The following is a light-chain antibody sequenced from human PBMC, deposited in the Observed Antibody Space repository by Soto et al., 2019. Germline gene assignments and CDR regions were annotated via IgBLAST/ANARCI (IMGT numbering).Light chain of an antibody. V-gene: IGKV3-20*01. J-gene: IGKJ1*01. CDR1: QSVSSSY. Sequence: EIVLTQSPGTLSLSPGERATLSCRASQSVSSSYLAWYQQKPGQAPRLLIYDASSRATGIPDRFSGSGSGTDFTITISRLEPEDVAVYYCQQYGSSLWTFGQGTKVEVK. CDR3: QQYGSSLWT. CDR2: DAS.